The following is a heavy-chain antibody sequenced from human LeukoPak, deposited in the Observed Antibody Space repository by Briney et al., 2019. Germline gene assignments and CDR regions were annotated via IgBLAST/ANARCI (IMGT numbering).Heavy chain of an antibody. Sequence: GSLRLSCAVSGFTFSSYWMSWVRQAPGKGLEWVANIKEDGSEKYFVDSVKGRFTTSRDNAKNSLYLQMKSLRAEDTAVYYCARGEYYYDGGYWGQGTLVTVSS. CDR3: ARGEYYYDGGY. D-gene: IGHD3-22*01. CDR2: IKEDGSEK. V-gene: IGHV3-7*04. CDR1: GFTFSSYW. J-gene: IGHJ4*02.